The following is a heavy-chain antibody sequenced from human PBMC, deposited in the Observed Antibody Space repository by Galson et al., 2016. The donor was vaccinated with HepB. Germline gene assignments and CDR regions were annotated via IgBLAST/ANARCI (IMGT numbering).Heavy chain of an antibody. D-gene: IGHD6-19*01. J-gene: IGHJ3*02. Sequence: SLRLSCAASGFIASTNYMSWVRQAPGKGLEWVSIIYSGGTTYYADSVKGRFTMSRDNSKNTLYLQMNSLRAEDTAVYYCASVLIAVADAFHIWGQGTMVTVSS. CDR1: GFIASTNY. V-gene: IGHV3-53*01. CDR3: ASVLIAVADAFHI. CDR2: IYSGGTT.